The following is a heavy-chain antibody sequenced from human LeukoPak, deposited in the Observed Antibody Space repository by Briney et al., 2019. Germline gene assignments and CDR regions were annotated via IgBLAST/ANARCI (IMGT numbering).Heavy chain of an antibody. J-gene: IGHJ5*02. Sequence: SETLSLTCTVSGVSISSSSYYWGWIRQPPGKRLEWIGSIYYSGSTYYNPSLKSRVTISVDTSKNQFSLKLSSVTAADTAVYYCARRSLLGVVVPAANHEVWFDPWGQGTLVTVSS. CDR1: GVSISSSSYY. CDR3: ARRSLLGVVVPAANHEVWFDP. CDR2: IYYSGST. V-gene: IGHV4-39*07. D-gene: IGHD2-2*01.